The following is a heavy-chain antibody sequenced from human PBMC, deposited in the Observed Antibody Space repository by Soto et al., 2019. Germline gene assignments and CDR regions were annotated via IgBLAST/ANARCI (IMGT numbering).Heavy chain of an antibody. V-gene: IGHV5-51*01. Sequence: GESLKISCEASGYSFTSYWIDWVRQMPGKGLEWMGIIYPGNSDTRYSPPFQGQVTISADKSISTAYLQWSSLKASDTAMYFCARLYGDYGHYWGQGTLVTVSS. D-gene: IGHD4-17*01. CDR1: GYSFTSYW. J-gene: IGHJ4*02. CDR2: IYPGNSDT. CDR3: ARLYGDYGHY.